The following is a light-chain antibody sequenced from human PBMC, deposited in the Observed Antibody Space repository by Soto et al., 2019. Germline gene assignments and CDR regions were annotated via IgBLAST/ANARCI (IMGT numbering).Light chain of an antibody. V-gene: IGKV3-15*01. CDR1: QSVSRN. Sequence: EIVMTKSPTTLSVSPGERATLSCRASQSVSRNLAWYQQKPGQAPRLLIYGASTRATGIPARFSGSGSGTEFTLTISSLQSEDFAVYYCQQYNNWPGTFGPGTKVDIK. CDR2: GAS. CDR3: QQYNNWPGT. J-gene: IGKJ3*01.